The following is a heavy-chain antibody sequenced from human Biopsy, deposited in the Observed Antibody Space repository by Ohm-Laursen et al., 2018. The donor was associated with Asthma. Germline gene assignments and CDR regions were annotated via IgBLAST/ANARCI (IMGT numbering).Heavy chain of an antibody. CDR1: GGTFNYA. CDR3: ARTYYDFLTGQVKDVSGV. J-gene: IGHJ3*01. V-gene: IGHV1-69*13. D-gene: IGHD3-9*01. Sequence: VKISCKASGGTFNYAITWVRQAPGQGLEWMGGIIPIFGTTNYAQKFKGRVTITADESSSTAYMELRSLRPEDTATYYCARTYYDFLTGQVKDVSGVWGQGTMVTVSS. CDR2: IIPIFGTT.